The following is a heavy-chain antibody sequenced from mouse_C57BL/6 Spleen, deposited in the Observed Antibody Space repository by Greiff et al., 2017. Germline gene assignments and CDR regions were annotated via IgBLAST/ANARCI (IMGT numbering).Heavy chain of an antibody. CDR2: ISYDGSN. V-gene: IGHV3-6*01. Sequence: ESGPGLVKPSQSLSLTCSVTGYSITSGYYWNWIRQFPGNKLEWMGYISYDGSNNYNPSLKNRISITRDPSQNQFFLKLNSVTTEDTATYYCAREVLRYAMDYWGQGTSVTVSS. D-gene: IGHD1-1*01. CDR3: AREVLRYAMDY. CDR1: GYSITSGYY. J-gene: IGHJ4*01.